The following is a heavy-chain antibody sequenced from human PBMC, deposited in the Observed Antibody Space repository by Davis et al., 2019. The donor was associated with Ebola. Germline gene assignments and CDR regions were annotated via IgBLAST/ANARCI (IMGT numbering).Heavy chain of an antibody. V-gene: IGHV1-46*01. CDR2: INPSGGST. J-gene: IGHJ6*02. CDR1: GYNFTVYY. Sequence: ASVKVSCKASGYNFTVYYMHWVRQAPGQGLEWMGIINPSGGSTSYAQKFQGRVTITADESTSTAYLELSSLRSEDTAVYYCARERGGGSSLFYYYYGMDVWGQGTTVTVSS. CDR3: ARERGGGSSLFYYYYGMDV. D-gene: IGHD3-16*01.